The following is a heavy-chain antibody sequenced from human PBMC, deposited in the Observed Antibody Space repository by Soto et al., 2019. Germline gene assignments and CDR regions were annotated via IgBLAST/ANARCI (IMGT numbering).Heavy chain of an antibody. CDR3: ARRAYSSSWLYYFDY. CDR2: IYPGDSDT. J-gene: IGHJ4*02. D-gene: IGHD6-13*01. V-gene: IGHV5-51*01. CDR1: GYSFTSYW. Sequence: PGESLKISCKGSGYSFTSYWIGWVRQMPGKGLEWLGIIYPGDSDTRYSPSFQGQVTISADKSISTAYLQWSSLKASDTAMYYCARRAYSSSWLYYFDYWGQGTLVTVSS.